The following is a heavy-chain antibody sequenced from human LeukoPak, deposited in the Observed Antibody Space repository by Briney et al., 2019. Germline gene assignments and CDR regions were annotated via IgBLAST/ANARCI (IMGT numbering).Heavy chain of an antibody. V-gene: IGHV1-18*01. Sequence: ASVKVSCKASGYTFTSYGISWVRQAPGQGLEWMGWISAYNGNTNYAQKLQGRVTMTTDTSTSTAYMELRSLRSDDTAVYYCARDRGYGDYGFLVAFDMSLDYWGQGTLVTVSS. CDR1: GYTFTSYG. CDR2: ISAYNGNT. D-gene: IGHD4-17*01. CDR3: ARDRGYGDYGFLVAFDMSLDY. J-gene: IGHJ4*02.